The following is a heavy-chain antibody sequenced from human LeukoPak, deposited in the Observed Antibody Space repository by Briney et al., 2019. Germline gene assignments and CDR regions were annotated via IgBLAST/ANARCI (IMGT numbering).Heavy chain of an antibody. CDR1: GGTFSSYA. Sequence: SVKVSCKASGGTFSSYAISRVRQAPGQGLEWMGGIIPIFGTANYAQKFQGRVTITADESTSTAYMELSSLRSEDTAVYYCASRTGYGDYSYGMDVWGQGTTVTVSS. D-gene: IGHD4-17*01. CDR3: ASRTGYGDYSYGMDV. J-gene: IGHJ6*02. CDR2: IIPIFGTA. V-gene: IGHV1-69*13.